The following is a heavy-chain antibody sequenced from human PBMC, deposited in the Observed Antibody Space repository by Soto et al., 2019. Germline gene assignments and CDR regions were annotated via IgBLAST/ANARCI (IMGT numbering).Heavy chain of an antibody. J-gene: IGHJ6*02. D-gene: IGHD2-2*01. CDR1: GGTFSSYA. CDR2: IIPIFGTA. Sequence: ASVKVSCKASGGTFSSYAISWVRQAPGQGLEWMGGIIPIFGTANYAQKFQGRVTITADESTSTAYMELSSLRSEDTAVYYCARPPDQLGSYYYYGMDVWGQGTTVTVSS. CDR3: ARPPDQLGSYYYYGMDV. V-gene: IGHV1-69*13.